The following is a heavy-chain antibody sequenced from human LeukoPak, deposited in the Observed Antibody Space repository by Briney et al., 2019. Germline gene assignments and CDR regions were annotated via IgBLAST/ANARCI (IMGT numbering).Heavy chain of an antibody. J-gene: IGHJ4*02. CDR1: GFTFSDYY. V-gene: IGHV3-11*01. CDR2: ISTSGSTI. Sequence: GGSLRLSCAASGFTFSDYYMGWIRQAPGKGLEWFSYISTSGSTIYYADSVKGRFTISRDNAKNLLYLQMNSLRAEDTAVYYCARAPLSGYSSGSRGYWGQGTLVTASS. CDR3: ARAPLSGYSSGSRGY. D-gene: IGHD6-19*01.